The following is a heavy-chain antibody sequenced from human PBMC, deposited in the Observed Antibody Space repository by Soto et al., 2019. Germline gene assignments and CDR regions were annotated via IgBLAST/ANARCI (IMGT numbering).Heavy chain of an antibody. CDR3: AADRGAYGMDV. Sequence: QMPLVQSGPEVKKPGTSVKVSCKASGFTFTSSAVQWVRQARGQRLEWIGWIVVGSGNTNYAQKFQERVTITRDMSTSTAYMELSSLRSENTAVYYCAADRGAYGMDVWGQGTTVTVSS. CDR1: GFTFTSSA. V-gene: IGHV1-58*01. D-gene: IGHD3-10*01. CDR2: IVVGSGNT. J-gene: IGHJ6*02.